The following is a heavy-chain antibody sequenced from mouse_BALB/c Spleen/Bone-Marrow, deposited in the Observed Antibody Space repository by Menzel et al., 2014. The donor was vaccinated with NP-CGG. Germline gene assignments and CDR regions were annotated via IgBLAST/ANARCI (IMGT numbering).Heavy chain of an antibody. CDR2: ISSGSSTI. CDR3: ARSDGNYDYAMDY. Sequence: EVQVVESGGGLVQPGGSRKLSCAASGFTFSSFGMHWVRQAPEKGLEWVAYISSGSSTIYYADTVKGRFTISRDDPKNTLFLRMTSLRSEDTAMYYCARSDGNYDYAMDYWGQGTSVTVSS. J-gene: IGHJ4*01. V-gene: IGHV5-17*02. D-gene: IGHD2-1*01. CDR1: GFTFSSFG.